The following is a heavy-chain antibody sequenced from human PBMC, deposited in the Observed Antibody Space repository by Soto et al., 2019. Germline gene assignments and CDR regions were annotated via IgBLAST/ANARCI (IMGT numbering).Heavy chain of an antibody. V-gene: IGHV5-51*01. CDR3: ARRITMVRGVINWLDP. CDR1: GYSFTTYW. Sequence: GESLKISCKGSGYSFTTYWIAWVRQMPGKGLEWMGIIYPGDSDTRYSPSFQGQVTISVDKSISTAYLQWSSLKASDTAMYYCARRITMVRGVINWLDPWGQGTLVTVSS. J-gene: IGHJ5*02. D-gene: IGHD3-10*01. CDR2: IYPGDSDT.